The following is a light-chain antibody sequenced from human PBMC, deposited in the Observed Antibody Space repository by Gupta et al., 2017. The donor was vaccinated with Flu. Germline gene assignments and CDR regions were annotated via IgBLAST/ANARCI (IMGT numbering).Light chain of an antibody. CDR2: DVT. CDR3: CSDAGSDTFV. J-gene: IGLJ2*01. Sequence: QSALTQPRSVSGSPVQSVTISCTGTGRDVGGYNYVSWYRQHPGEAPKLILYDVTKRTAGVPARLSASKSGNTASLTISVLQGDEEADYYCCSDAGSDTFVFGGGTKLTVL. V-gene: IGLV2-11*01. CDR1: GRDVGGYNY.